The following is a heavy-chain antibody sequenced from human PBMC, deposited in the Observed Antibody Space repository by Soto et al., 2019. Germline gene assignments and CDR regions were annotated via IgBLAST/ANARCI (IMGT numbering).Heavy chain of an antibody. CDR1: GFTFSTYA. D-gene: IGHD4-17*01. Sequence: GGSLRLSCAASGFTFSTYAMSWVRQDPAKGLAWVSGISGSGANTYYADSVKGRFTISRDNSKNTLYLQMNSLRAEDTAVYYCGKEYDDYAINNFDDWGQGTLVTVSS. V-gene: IGHV3-23*01. CDR2: ISGSGANT. CDR3: GKEYDDYAINNFDD. J-gene: IGHJ4*02.